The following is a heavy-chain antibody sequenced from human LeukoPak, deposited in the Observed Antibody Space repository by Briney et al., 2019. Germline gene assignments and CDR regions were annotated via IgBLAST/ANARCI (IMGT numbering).Heavy chain of an antibody. CDR2: INHSGST. Sequence: KPSETLSLTCAVSGGSLSGYHWSWIRQPPGKGLEWIGQINHSGSTNYNPSLKSRLTISIDTSKNQFFLNLSSVTAADAALYYCASKYCSGGSCYLGYWGQGTLVTVSS. CDR3: ASKYCSGGSCYLGY. CDR1: GGSLSGYH. V-gene: IGHV4-34*01. J-gene: IGHJ4*02. D-gene: IGHD2-15*01.